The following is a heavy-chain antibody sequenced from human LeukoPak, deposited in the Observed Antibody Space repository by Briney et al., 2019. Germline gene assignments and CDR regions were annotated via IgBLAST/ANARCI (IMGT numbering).Heavy chain of an antibody. Sequence: PSETLSLTCTVSGGSIGTYYWSWGRQTPGTGLEWIGYIYVTGTRYNTNLPRRVTISLDRTRKKIFLKMTSVTDADTAGYYFARHFGGSTEAMDVWGRGAKLAVSS. J-gene: IGHJ6*03. CDR3: ARHFGGSTEAMDV. CDR2: IYVTGT. V-gene: IGHV4-59*08. CDR1: GGSIGTYY. D-gene: IGHD3-10*01.